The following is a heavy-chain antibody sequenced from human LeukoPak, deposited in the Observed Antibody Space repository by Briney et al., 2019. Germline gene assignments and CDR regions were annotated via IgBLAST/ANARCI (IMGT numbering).Heavy chain of an antibody. CDR2: ITSSGSYI. Sequence: PGGSLRLSCAASAFSFSNYNMNWVRQAPGKGLEWVSSITSSGSYIYYADSVKGRFTISRDNSKNTLYLHMNSLRAEDTAVYYCAKGYYGSGSYGWFDPWGQGTLVTVSS. D-gene: IGHD3-10*01. J-gene: IGHJ5*02. CDR1: AFSFSNYN. V-gene: IGHV3-21*04. CDR3: AKGYYGSGSYGWFDP.